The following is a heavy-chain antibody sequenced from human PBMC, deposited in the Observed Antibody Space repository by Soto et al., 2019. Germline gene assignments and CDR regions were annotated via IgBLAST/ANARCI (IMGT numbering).Heavy chain of an antibody. CDR2: INPNSGGT. Sequence: GASVKVSCKASGYTFTGYYMHWVRQAPGQGLEWMGWINPNSGGTNYAQKFQGWVTMTRDTSISTAYMELSRLRSDDTAVYYCARSITMVRGFAKNYYYYYYGMDVWGQGTTVTVSS. D-gene: IGHD3-10*01. V-gene: IGHV1-2*04. CDR3: ARSITMVRGFAKNYYYYYYGMDV. CDR1: GYTFTGYY. J-gene: IGHJ6*02.